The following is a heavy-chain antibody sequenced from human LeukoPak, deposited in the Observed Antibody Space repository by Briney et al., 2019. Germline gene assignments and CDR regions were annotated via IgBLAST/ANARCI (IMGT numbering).Heavy chain of an antibody. CDR1: GGSFSGYY. V-gene: IGHV4-34*01. D-gene: IGHD2-2*01. Sequence: NTSETLSLTCAVYGGSFSGYYWSWIRQPPGKGLEWIGEINHSGSTNYNPSLKSRVTISVDTSKNQFSLKLSSVTAADTAVYYCARKGYCSSTNCYGKLNYYMDVWGKGTTVTVSS. CDR2: INHSGST. CDR3: ARKGYCSSTNCYGKLNYYMDV. J-gene: IGHJ6*03.